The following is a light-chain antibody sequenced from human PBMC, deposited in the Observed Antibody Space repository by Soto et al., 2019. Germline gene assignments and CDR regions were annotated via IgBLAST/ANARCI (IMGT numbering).Light chain of an antibody. Sequence: QSALTQPASVSGSPGQSITISCTGTSSDVGGYNYVSWYQQHPGKAPKLMICDVSNRPSGVSNRFSGSKSGNTASLTSSGLQAEDEADYYCSSYTSNSTVVFGGGTKVTVL. CDR1: SSDVGGYNY. CDR2: DVS. J-gene: IGLJ2*01. V-gene: IGLV2-14*01. CDR3: SSYTSNSTVV.